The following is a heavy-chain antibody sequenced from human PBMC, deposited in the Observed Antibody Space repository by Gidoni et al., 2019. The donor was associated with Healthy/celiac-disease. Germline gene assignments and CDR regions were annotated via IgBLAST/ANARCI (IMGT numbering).Heavy chain of an antibody. J-gene: IGHJ4*02. CDR3: ARENRSYCGGDCYRNNRIFDY. D-gene: IGHD2-21*01. V-gene: IGHV4-31*03. CDR2: IYYSGST. Sequence: QVQLQESGPGLVKHSQTLSLTCTVYGGSISSGGYYWNWIRQHPGKGLEWIGYIYYSGSTYYNPSLKSRVTISVDTSKNQFSLKLSSVTAADTAVYYCARENRSYCGGDCYRNNRIFDYWGQGTLVTVSS. CDR1: GGSISSGGYY.